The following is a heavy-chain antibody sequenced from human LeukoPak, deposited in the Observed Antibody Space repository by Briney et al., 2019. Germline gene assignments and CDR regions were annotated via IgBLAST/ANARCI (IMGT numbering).Heavy chain of an antibody. V-gene: IGHV1-2*02. Sequence: GASVKVSCKASGYTFTGYYMHWVRQAPGQGLEWMGWINPNSGGTNYAQKFQGRVTMTRDTSISTAYMELNRLRSDDTAVYYCARAQEWEPVLFDYWGQGTLVTVSS. CDR3: ARAQEWEPVLFDY. CDR2: INPNSGGT. J-gene: IGHJ4*02. D-gene: IGHD1-26*01. CDR1: GYTFTGYY.